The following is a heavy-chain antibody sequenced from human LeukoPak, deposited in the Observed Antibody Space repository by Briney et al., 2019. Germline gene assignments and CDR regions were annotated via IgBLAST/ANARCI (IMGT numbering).Heavy chain of an antibody. CDR2: VNPNNGDA. Sequence: GASVKVSCKASGYSFTNYDINWVRQAAGQGLEWMGWVNPNNGDAGFSQKFQGRVTLTSNTSLTTAYMELTSLTTEDTAVYYCARGLGYSGYDSGGDYWGQGTLVTVSS. CDR1: GYSFTNYD. D-gene: IGHD5-12*01. J-gene: IGHJ4*02. CDR3: ARGLGYSGYDSGGDY. V-gene: IGHV1-8*02.